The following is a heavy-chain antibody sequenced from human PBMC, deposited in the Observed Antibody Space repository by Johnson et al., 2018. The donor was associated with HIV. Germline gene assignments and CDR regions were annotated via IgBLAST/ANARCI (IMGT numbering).Heavy chain of an antibody. J-gene: IGHJ3*02. D-gene: IGHD6-19*01. CDR1: GFTFDDYG. Sequence: VQLVESGGGLVQPGRSLRLSCAASGFTFDDYGMSWVRQAPGKGLEWVANIKQDGSEKYYVDSVKGRFTISRDNAKNSLYLQMNSLRAEDTAVYYCARERSGWYGDAFDIWGQGTMVTVSS. CDR2: IKQDGSEK. CDR3: ARERSGWYGDAFDI. V-gene: IGHV3-7*03.